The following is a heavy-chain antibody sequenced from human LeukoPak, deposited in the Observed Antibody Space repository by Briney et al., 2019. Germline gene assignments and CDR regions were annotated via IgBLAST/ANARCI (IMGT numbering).Heavy chain of an antibody. V-gene: IGHV3-20*01. D-gene: IGHD5-12*01. CDR1: GFTFDDYG. Sequence: PGGSLRLSCAASGFTFDDYGMSWVRQAPGKGLEWVSGINWNGGSTGYADSVKGRFTISRDNAKNSLYLQMNSLRAEDTALYHCAREGGYDRGSWFDPRGQGTLVTVSS. CDR2: INWNGGST. CDR3: AREGGYDRGSWFDP. J-gene: IGHJ5*02.